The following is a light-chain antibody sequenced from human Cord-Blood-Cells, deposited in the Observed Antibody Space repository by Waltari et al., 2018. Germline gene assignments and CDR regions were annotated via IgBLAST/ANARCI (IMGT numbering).Light chain of an antibody. J-gene: IGKJ2*03. CDR2: AAS. V-gene: IGKV1-17*01. CDR1: QGIRND. CDR3: LQHNSYPYS. Sequence: DFKMPQSPSSLSPPLEASVPFPCRASQGIRNDLGWYQQKPGKAPKRLIYAASSLQSGVPSRFSGSGSGTEFTLTISSLQPEDFATYYCLQHNSYPYSFGQGTKLEIK.